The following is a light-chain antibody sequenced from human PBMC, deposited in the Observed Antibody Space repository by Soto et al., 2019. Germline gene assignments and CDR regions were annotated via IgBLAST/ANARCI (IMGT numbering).Light chain of an antibody. CDR3: QQSYTTSIT. CDR2: GAS. Sequence: DIQMTQSPSSLSASVGDRVTITCRASQRISTDLNWYQQKPGKAPERLIYGASTLQVGVPSRLSGSGSGTDFTLTISSLQPEDFATYYCQQSYTTSITFRQGTRLE. CDR1: QRISTD. V-gene: IGKV1-39*01. J-gene: IGKJ5*01.